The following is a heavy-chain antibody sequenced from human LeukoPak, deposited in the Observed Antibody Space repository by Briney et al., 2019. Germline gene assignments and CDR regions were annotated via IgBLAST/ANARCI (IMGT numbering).Heavy chain of an antibody. Sequence: ASVKVSCKASGYTFSGHYMHWVRQAPGQGLEWMGLINPDTGGTNSAQKFQGRVTMTRDTSISTAYMELTRLTSDDTAVYYCARDGNFDYWGQGTLVAVSS. CDR2: INPDTGGT. CDR1: GYTFSGHY. CDR3: ARDGNFDY. J-gene: IGHJ4*02. V-gene: IGHV1-2*02.